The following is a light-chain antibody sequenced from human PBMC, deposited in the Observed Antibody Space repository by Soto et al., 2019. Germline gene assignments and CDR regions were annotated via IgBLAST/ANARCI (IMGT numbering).Light chain of an antibody. V-gene: IGKV3-11*01. CDR1: QSVSSY. J-gene: IGKJ1*01. Sequence: EIVLTQSPATLSLSPGERAILSCRASQSVSSYLAWYQQKPGQAPRLLIYDASNRATGIPARFSGSGSGTDFTLTISRLEPEDFATYYCQQSYSTPRTFGQGTKVDI. CDR2: DAS. CDR3: QQSYSTPRT.